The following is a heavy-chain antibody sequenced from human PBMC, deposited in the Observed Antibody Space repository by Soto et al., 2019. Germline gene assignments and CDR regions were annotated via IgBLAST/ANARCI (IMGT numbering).Heavy chain of an antibody. D-gene: IGHD2-2*01. J-gene: IGHJ6*02. CDR1: GYTFTGYY. V-gene: IGHV1-2*04. CDR2: INPNSGGT. CDR3: ARDNQGVPAAPRDYYYGMDV. Sequence: ASVKVSCKASGYTFTGYYMHWVRQAPGQGLEWMGWINPNSGGTNYAQKFQGWVTMTRDTSISTAYMELSRLRSDDTAVYYCARDNQGVPAAPRDYYYGMDVWGQGTTVTVSS.